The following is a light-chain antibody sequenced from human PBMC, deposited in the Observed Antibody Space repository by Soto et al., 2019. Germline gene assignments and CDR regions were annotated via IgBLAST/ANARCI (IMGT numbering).Light chain of an antibody. J-gene: IGKJ3*01. V-gene: IGKV1-27*01. CDR3: QHYHSPPFT. Sequence: DIQMTQSPSSLSAFVGDRVTFTCRASQGISNYLAWYQQKPGRAPKLLLHAASTLQSGVPSRFSGSGSVTDFTLTISSLQPEDVATYYCQHYHSPPFTFGPGTKVDI. CDR1: QGISNY. CDR2: AAS.